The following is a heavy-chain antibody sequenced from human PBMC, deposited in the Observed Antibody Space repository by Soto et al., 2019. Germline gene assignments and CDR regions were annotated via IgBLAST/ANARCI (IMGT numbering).Heavy chain of an antibody. V-gene: IGHV3-7*04. D-gene: IGHD3-22*01. CDR2: IKQDGSEK. CDR1: GFTFSSYW. J-gene: IGHJ6*02. Sequence: PGGSLILSCAASGFTFSSYWMSWVRQAPGKGLEWVANIKQDGSEKYYVDSVKGRFTISRDNAKNSLYLQMNSLRAEDTAVYYCARFYYDSSGYLPSPYYYYYGMDVWGQGTTVTXSS. CDR3: ARFYYDSSGYLPSPYYYYYGMDV.